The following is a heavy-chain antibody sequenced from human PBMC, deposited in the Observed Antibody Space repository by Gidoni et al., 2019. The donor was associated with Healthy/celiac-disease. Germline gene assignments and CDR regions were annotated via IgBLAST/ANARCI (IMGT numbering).Heavy chain of an antibody. J-gene: IGHJ3*02. V-gene: IGHV1-46*01. CDR3: ARGEWELALLGATTYMGDAFDI. CDR2: INPRCGST. Sequence: QVQLVQSGAEEKKPGASVKISCKESRYTLPSYYIHWVRQAPGQGLEWMGIINPRCGSTSDAQKFQGRVTMSRDTSTSTVYMELSSLRSEDTAVYYCARGEWELALLGATTYMGDAFDIWGQGTMVTVSS. D-gene: IGHD1-26*01. CDR1: RYTLPSYY.